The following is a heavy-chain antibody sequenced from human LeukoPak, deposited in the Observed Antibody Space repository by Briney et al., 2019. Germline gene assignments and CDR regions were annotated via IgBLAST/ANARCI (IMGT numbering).Heavy chain of an antibody. Sequence: ASVKVSCKASGGTFSSYAISWVRQAPGQGLEWMGGIIPIFGTANYAQKFQGRVTITTDESTSTAYIELSSLRSEDTAVYYCARSFPGGWPFDYWGQGTLVTVSS. CDR1: GGTFSSYA. J-gene: IGHJ4*02. V-gene: IGHV1-69*05. CDR2: IIPIFGTA. D-gene: IGHD6-19*01. CDR3: ARSFPGGWPFDY.